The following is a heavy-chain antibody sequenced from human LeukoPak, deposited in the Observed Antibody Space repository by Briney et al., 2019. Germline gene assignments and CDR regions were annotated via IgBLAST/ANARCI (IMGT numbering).Heavy chain of an antibody. J-gene: IGHJ5*02. Sequence: GGSLRLSCAASGFTFSSYSMNWVRQAPGKGLEWVSSISSSSSYIYYADSVKGRFTISRDNAKNSLYLQMNSLRAEDTAVYYCARTAHDYNPTALLPDNWFDPWGQGTLVTVSS. CDR2: ISSSSSYI. CDR3: ARTAHDYNPTALLPDNWFDP. CDR1: GFTFSSYS. D-gene: IGHD5-24*01. V-gene: IGHV3-21*01.